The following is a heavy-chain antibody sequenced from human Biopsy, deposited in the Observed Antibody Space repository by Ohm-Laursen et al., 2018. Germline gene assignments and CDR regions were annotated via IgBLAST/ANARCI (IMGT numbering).Heavy chain of an antibody. J-gene: IGHJ4*02. CDR3: ALAAAQTVTHFDY. CDR2: ISGNSDII. D-gene: IGHD4-17*01. V-gene: IGHV3-23*01. CDR1: GFTFSSYA. Sequence: SLRLSCTASGFTFSSYAMTWFRQAPGKGLERVSTISGNSDIIYDTDSVKGRFTISRDNSKNTLYPQMNSLRADDTAVYYCALAAAQTVTHFDYWGQGTLVTVSS.